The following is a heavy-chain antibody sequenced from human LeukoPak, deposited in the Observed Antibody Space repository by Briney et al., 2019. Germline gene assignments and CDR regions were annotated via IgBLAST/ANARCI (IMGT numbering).Heavy chain of an antibody. V-gene: IGHV4-34*01. Sequence: SETLSLTCAVYGGSFSGYYWSWIRQPPGKGLEWIGEINHSGSTNYNPSLKSRVTISVDTSKNQFSLKLSSVTAADTAVYYCARRNSGWYWGYYFDYWGQGTLVTVSS. D-gene: IGHD6-19*01. CDR1: GGSFSGYY. CDR3: ARRNSGWYWGYYFDY. CDR2: INHSGST. J-gene: IGHJ4*02.